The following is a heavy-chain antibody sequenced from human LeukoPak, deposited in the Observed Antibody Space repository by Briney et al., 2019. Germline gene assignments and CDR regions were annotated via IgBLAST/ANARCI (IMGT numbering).Heavy chain of an antibody. V-gene: IGHV3-23*01. CDR2: ISSTGGTT. CDR1: GITFSSYG. CDR3: AKDQLNRFCSSGSCSITHDS. J-gene: IGHJ4*02. D-gene: IGHD2-15*01. Sequence: GGSLRLSCAASGITFSSYGMSWVRQAPGKGLEWVSSISSTGGTTYYADSVKGRFTISRDNSKNTLYLQMNSLRAEDTAVYYCAKDQLNRFCSSGSCSITHDSWGQGTLVTVSS.